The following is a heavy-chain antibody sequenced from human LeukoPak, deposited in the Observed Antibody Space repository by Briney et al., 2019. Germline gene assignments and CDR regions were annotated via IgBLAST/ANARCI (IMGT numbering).Heavy chain of an antibody. CDR2: ISYDGSNK. CDR3: ASLLRMTTGDY. D-gene: IGHD4-17*01. V-gene: IGHV3-30*03. CDR1: GFSFSSYV. Sequence: GGSLRLSCAASGFSFSSYVMHWVRQAPGKGLEWVAVISYDGSNKYYADSVKGRFAISRDNSKNTLYLQMNSLRAEDTAVYYCASLLRMTTGDYWGQGTLVTVSS. J-gene: IGHJ4*02.